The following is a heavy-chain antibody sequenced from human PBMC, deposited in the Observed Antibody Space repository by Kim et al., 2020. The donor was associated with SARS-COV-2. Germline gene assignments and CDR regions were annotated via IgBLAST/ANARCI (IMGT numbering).Heavy chain of an antibody. D-gene: IGHD4-17*01. V-gene: IGHV3-33*06. J-gene: IGHJ4*02. CDR2: IWYDGSNK. CDR1: GFTFSTYG. Sequence: GGSLRLSCAASGFTFSTYGMHWVRQAPGKGLEWVAVIWYDGSNKYYADSVKGRFTISRDNSKNTLYLQMNSLRAEDTAVYYCAKSAYIVYGDYADFFVFWGQRSLVTVSS. CDR3: AKSAYIVYGDYADFFVF.